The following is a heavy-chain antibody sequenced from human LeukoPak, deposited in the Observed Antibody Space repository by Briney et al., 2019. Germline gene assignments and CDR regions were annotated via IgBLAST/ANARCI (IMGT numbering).Heavy chain of an antibody. V-gene: IGHV3-23*01. CDR2: ISTSGGTT. J-gene: IGHJ4*02. Sequence: GGSLRLSCAASGFTFSNYVMTWVRQAPGKGLEWVSVISTSGGTTYYADSVKGRFTISRDNSKNTLYLQMNSLRAEDTAVYYCAKTSGNLEYWGQGTLATVSS. CDR1: GFTFSNYV. CDR3: AKTSGNLEY. D-gene: IGHD2-15*01.